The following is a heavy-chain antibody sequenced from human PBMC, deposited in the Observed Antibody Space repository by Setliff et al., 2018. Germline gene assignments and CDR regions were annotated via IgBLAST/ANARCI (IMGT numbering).Heavy chain of an antibody. Sequence: ASVKVTCKACGYTFTGYYMHWVRQAPGQGLEWMGRINPNSGGTNYAQKFQGRVTMTRDTSISTAYMELSRLRSDDTAVYYCARSNYDILTRNWFDPWGQGTLVIVSS. D-gene: IGHD3-9*01. V-gene: IGHV1-2*06. CDR3: ARSNYDILTRNWFDP. J-gene: IGHJ5*02. CDR2: INPNSGGT. CDR1: GYTFTGYY.